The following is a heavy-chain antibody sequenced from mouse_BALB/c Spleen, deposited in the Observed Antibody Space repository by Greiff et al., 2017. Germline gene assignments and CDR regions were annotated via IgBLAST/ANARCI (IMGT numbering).Heavy chain of an antibody. CDR2: IYPGNVNT. CDR1: GYTFTSYY. CDR3: ARGGGSYYFDY. V-gene: IGHV1S56*01. Sequence: VQGVESGPELVKPGASVRISCKASGYTFTSYYIHWVKQRPGQGLEWIGWIYPGNVNTKYNEKFKGKATLTADKSSSTAYMQLSSLTSEDSAVYFCARGGGSYYFDYWGQGTTLTVSS. J-gene: IGHJ2*01.